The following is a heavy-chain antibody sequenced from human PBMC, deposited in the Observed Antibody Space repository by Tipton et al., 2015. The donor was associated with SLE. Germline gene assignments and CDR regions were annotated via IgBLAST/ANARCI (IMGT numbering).Heavy chain of an antibody. CDR1: GGSISSGDYT. Sequence: TLSLTCAVSGGSISSGDYTWSWIRQPPGKGLEWIGYIFHSENTFYSPSLKSRVTISIDRSKNQFSLKLSSVTAADTAVYYCGGGPLFDYWGQGTLVTVSS. J-gene: IGHJ4*02. V-gene: IGHV4-30-2*01. CDR2: IFHSENT. D-gene: IGHD6-25*01. CDR3: GGGPLFDY.